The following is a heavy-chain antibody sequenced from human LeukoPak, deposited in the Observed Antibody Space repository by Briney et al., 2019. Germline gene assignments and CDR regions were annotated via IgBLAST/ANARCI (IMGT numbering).Heavy chain of an antibody. CDR1: GGSISSSSYY. CDR2: IYYSGST. Sequence: KPSETLSLTCTVSGGSISSSSYYWGWIRQPPGKGLEWIGSIYYSGSTYYNPSLKSRVTISVDTSKNQFSLKLSSVTAADTAVYYCARDESDYDILTGYFLRFDPWGQGTLVTVSS. J-gene: IGHJ5*02. D-gene: IGHD3-9*01. V-gene: IGHV4-39*07. CDR3: ARDESDYDILTGYFLRFDP.